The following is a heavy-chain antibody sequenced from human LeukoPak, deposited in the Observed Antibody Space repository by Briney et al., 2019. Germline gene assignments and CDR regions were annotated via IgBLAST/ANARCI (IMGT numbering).Heavy chain of an antibody. CDR3: AKDHDDCGGDCYPDY. CDR2: IRYDGSNK. D-gene: IGHD2-21*01. V-gene: IGHV3-30*02. CDR1: GFTFRNYG. Sequence: GGSLRLSYAASGFTFRNYGMHWVRQAPGKGLEWVAFIRYDGSNKYYADSVKGRFTISRDNSKNTLYLQMNSLRAEDTAVYYCAKDHDDCGGDCYPDYWGQGTLVTVSS. J-gene: IGHJ4*02.